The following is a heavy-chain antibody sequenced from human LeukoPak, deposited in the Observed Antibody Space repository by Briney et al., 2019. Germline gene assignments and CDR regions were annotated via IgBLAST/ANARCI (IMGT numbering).Heavy chain of an antibody. Sequence: SVKVSCKASGGTFSSYAIGWVRQAPGQGIEWMGGIIPIFGTANYAQKFQGRVTITADESTSTAYMELSSLRSEDTAVYYCARYTGDGFDPWGQGTLVTVSS. V-gene: IGHV1-69*13. CDR3: ARYTGDGFDP. CDR2: IIPIFGTA. J-gene: IGHJ5*02. CDR1: GGTFSSYA. D-gene: IGHD3-16*01.